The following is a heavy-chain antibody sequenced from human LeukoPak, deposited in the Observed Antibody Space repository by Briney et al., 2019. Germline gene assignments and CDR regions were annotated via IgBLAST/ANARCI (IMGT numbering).Heavy chain of an antibody. CDR1: GFTFSPYW. CDR2: INGDGSST. CDR3: VRGKSGVVDY. D-gene: IGHD3-3*01. Sequence: GGSLRLSCAASGFTFSPYWMHWVRQAPGKGLVWVSRINGDGSSTSYADSVKGRVTISRDNAKNTLYLQMNSLRAEDTAVFYCVRGKSGVVDYWGQGTLVTVSS. V-gene: IGHV3-74*01. J-gene: IGHJ4*02.